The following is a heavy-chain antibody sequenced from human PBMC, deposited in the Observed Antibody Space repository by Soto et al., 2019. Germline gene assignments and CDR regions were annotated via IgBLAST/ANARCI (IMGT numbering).Heavy chain of an antibody. D-gene: IGHD2-15*01. V-gene: IGHV2-26*01. CDR3: ARINTSYCSGGSCYPNNWFDP. Sequence: QVTLKESGPVLVKPTETLTLTCTVSGFSLSNARMGVSWIRQPPGKALEWLAHIFSNDEKSYSTSLKSRLTISKDTSKSQVVLTMTNMDPVDTATYYCARINTSYCSGGSCYPNNWFDPWGQGTLVTVSS. CDR2: IFSNDEK. J-gene: IGHJ5*02. CDR1: GFSLSNARMG.